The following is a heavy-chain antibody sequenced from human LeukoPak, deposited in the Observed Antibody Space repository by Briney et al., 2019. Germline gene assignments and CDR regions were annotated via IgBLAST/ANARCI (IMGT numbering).Heavy chain of an antibody. CDR3: AKSPYSSGWVPSYFDY. D-gene: IGHD6-19*01. CDR2: ISFDGSNK. V-gene: IGHV3-30*18. Sequence: GGSLRLSCAASGFTFSSYGMHWVRQAPGKGREWVALISFDGSNKYSADSVKGRFTISRDSSKNTLYLQMNSLRAEDTAVYYCAKSPYSSGWVPSYFDYWGQGTLVTVSS. CDR1: GFTFSSYG. J-gene: IGHJ4*02.